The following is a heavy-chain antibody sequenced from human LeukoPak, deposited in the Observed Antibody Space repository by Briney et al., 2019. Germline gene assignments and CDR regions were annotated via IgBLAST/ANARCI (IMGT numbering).Heavy chain of an antibody. D-gene: IGHD3-9*01. CDR2: ITTGGSSI. Sequence: PGGSLRLSCAASGFTFSAYAMAWVRQAPGKGLECVSHITTGGSSIFYADSVKGRFTISRDNAKNSLYLQMNSLRAEDTALYYCAKSHDILTGYYNPFDYWGQGTLVTVSS. V-gene: IGHV3-48*04. J-gene: IGHJ4*02. CDR1: GFTFSAYA. CDR3: AKSHDILTGYYNPFDY.